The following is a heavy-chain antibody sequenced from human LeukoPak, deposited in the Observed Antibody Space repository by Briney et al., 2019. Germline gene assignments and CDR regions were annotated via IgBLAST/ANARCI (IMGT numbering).Heavy chain of an antibody. CDR2: IYYSGST. CDR3: ARAMEAGSGSPHFDY. V-gene: IGHV4-39*07. CDR1: GGSISSSSYY. Sequence: SETLSLTCTVSGGSISSSSYYWGWIHQPPGKGLEWIGSIYYSGSTYYNPSLKSRVTISVDTSKNQFSLKLSSVTAADTAVYYCARAMEAGSGSPHFDYWGQGTLVTVSS. J-gene: IGHJ4*02. D-gene: IGHD3-10*01.